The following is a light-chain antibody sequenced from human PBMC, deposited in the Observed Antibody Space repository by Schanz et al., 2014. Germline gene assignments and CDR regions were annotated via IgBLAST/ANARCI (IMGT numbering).Light chain of an antibody. V-gene: IGKV3-20*01. CDR1: QSVSSIS. Sequence: EIVLTQSPGSLSLSPGERATLSCRASQSVSSISLAWYQQKGGQAPRLLIYGASTRATGIPARFSGSGSGTEFTLTISSLQAEDVAVYYCQQYYTDHPTFGQGTKVEIK. J-gene: IGKJ1*01. CDR2: GAS. CDR3: QQYYTDHPT.